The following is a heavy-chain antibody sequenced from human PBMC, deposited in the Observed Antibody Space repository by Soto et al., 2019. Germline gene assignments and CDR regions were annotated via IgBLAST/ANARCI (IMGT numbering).Heavy chain of an antibody. CDR1: GFTFGDYA. V-gene: IGHV3-49*03. CDR3: TRDGGFVVVPAAILWGMDV. J-gene: IGHJ6*02. D-gene: IGHD2-2*01. CDR2: IRSKAYGGTT. Sequence: GGSLRLSCTASGFTFGDYAMSWFRQAPGKGLEWVGFIRSKAYGGTTEYAASVKGRFTTSRDDSKSIAYLQMNSLKTEDTAVYYCTRDGGFVVVPAAILWGMDVWGQGTTVTVSS.